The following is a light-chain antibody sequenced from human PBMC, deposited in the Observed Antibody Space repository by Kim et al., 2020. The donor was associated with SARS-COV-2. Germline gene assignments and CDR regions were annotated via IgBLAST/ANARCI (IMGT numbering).Light chain of an antibody. CDR3: SSYTNSITDVV. V-gene: IGLV2-14*01. CDR1: SSDVGGYNY. J-gene: IGLJ2*01. CDR2: DVD. Sequence: QSALTQPASVSGSPGQSITISCTATSSDVGGYNYVSWYQQHPGKAPKLMIYDVDKRPSGVYNRFSGSKSGNTASLTISGLQAEDEAAYYCSSYTNSITDVVFGGGTQLTVL.